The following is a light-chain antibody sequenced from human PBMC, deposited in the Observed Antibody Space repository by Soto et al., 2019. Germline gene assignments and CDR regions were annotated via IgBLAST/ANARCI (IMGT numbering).Light chain of an antibody. J-gene: IGKJ4*01. Sequence: IGVTQSPDTLSVSPGETATLSCGASQSIGSDLAWYQQKPGQAPRLILYGATTRATGIPARFGGFGSGTYFTLFITMQSEDFAVYYCQQYSDWPAVTFGGGTKVDVK. V-gene: IGKV3-15*01. CDR2: GAT. CDR1: QSIGSD. CDR3: QQYSDWPAVT.